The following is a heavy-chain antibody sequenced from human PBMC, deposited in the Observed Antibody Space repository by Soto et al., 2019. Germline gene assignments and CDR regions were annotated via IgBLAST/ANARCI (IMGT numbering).Heavy chain of an antibody. D-gene: IGHD6-19*01. CDR1: GGSVSTNSAT. J-gene: IGHJ4*02. CDR2: TYYRSKWYN. CDR3: ASEYSSGH. V-gene: IGHV6-1*01. Sequence: SQTLSLTCAISGGSVSTNSATWDWIRQSPSRGLEWLGRTYYRSKWYNDYAVSVKGRITINPDTSNNQLSLQLNSVTPDDTAIYYCASEYSSGHWGQGTLVTVSS.